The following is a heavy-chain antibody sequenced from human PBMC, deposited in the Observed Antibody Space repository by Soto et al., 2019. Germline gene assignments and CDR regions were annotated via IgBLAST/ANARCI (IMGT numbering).Heavy chain of an antibody. V-gene: IGHV1-69*13. J-gene: IGHJ6*02. CDR1: GYTFTGYY. D-gene: IGHD6-13*01. Sequence: SVKVSCKASGYTFTGYYMHWVRQAPGQGLEWMGGVIPNFGTANYAQKFQGRVTITADESTSTAYMELSSLRSEDTAVYYCARSRLAAAGYYYYGMDVWGQGTTVTVSS. CDR2: VIPNFGTA. CDR3: ARSRLAAAGYYYYGMDV.